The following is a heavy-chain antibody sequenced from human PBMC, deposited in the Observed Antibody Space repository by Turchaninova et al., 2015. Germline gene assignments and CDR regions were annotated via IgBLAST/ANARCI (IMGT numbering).Heavy chain of an antibody. CDR1: GYSISSGYY. V-gene: IGHV4-38-2*01. D-gene: IGHD6-19*01. CDR2: IYHTGST. CDR3: ARPYNSGWPFDY. Sequence: QVQLQESGPGLVKPSEALSLTCAVSGYSISSGYYWGWIRQPPGQGLEWIGSIYHTGSTYYNPSLRSRVTISVDTSKNQFSLKLNSVTAADTAVYYCARPYNSGWPFDYWGQGTLVTVSS. J-gene: IGHJ4*02.